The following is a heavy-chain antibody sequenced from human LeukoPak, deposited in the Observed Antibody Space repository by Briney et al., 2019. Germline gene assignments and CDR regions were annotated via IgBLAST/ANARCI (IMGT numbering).Heavy chain of an antibody. CDR1: GFTFSSYE. V-gene: IGHV3-48*03. J-gene: IGHJ6*02. D-gene: IGHD3-9*01. CDR2: ISSSGSTI. CDR3: ARDGLYYDILTGYYRTYYYGMDV. Sequence: GGALRLSCAASGFTFSSYEMNWVRQAPGKGLEWVSYISSSGSTIYYADSVKGRFTISRDNAKNSLYLQMNSLRVEDTAVYYCARDGLYYDILTGYYRTYYYGMDVWGQGTTVTVSS.